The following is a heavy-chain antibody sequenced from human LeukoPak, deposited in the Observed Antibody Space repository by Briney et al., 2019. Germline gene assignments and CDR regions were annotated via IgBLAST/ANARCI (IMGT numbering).Heavy chain of an antibody. CDR1: GFTFSSYG. CDR2: IRYDGSNK. V-gene: IGHV3-30*02. CDR3: AKDPVPYSSSWYRWFDP. D-gene: IGHD6-13*01. J-gene: IGHJ5*02. Sequence: PGGSLRLSCAASGFTFSSYGMHWVRQAPGKGLEWVAFIRYDGSNKYYADSVKGRFTISRDNSKNTLYLQMNSLRAKDTAVYYCAKDPVPYSSSWYRWFDPWGQGTLVTVSS.